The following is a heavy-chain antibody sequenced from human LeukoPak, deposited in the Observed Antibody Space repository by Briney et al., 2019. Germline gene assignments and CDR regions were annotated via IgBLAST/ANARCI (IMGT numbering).Heavy chain of an antibody. V-gene: IGHV4-59*08. CDR1: GGSISSYY. D-gene: IGHD6-13*01. Sequence: SETLFLTCTVSGGSISSYYWSWIRQPPGKGLEWIGYIYYSGSTNYNPSLKSRVTISVDTSKNQFSLKLSSVTAADTAVYYCARLGMLIAAAGGGMDVWGQGTTVTVSS. J-gene: IGHJ6*02. CDR2: IYYSGST. CDR3: ARLGMLIAAAGGGMDV.